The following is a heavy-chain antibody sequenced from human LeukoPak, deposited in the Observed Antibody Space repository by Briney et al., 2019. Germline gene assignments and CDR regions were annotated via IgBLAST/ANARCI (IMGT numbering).Heavy chain of an antibody. CDR2: ISGSGGST. J-gene: IGHJ4*02. V-gene: IGHV3-23*01. CDR1: GFTFSSYA. CDR3: AKGAYGSGNGYFDY. D-gene: IGHD3-10*01. Sequence: GGSLRLSCAASGFTFSSYAMSWVRQAPGKGLEWVSIISGSGGSTYYADSVKGRFTISRDNSKNTLYLQMNSLRAEDTAVHYCAKGAYGSGNGYFDYWGQGTLVTVSS.